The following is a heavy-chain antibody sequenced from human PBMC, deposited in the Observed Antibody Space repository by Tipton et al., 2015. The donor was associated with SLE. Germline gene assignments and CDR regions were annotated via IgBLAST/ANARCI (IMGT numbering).Heavy chain of an antibody. D-gene: IGHD3-3*01. CDR1: GGSFSGYY. CDR2: INHSGST. CDR3: ARNHRDFCGLDV. V-gene: IGHV4-34*01. Sequence: TLSLTCAVYGGSFSGYYWSWIRQPPGKGLEWIGEINHSGSTNYNPSLKSRVTISVDTSKNQFSLNLSFVTAADTAVYFCARNHRDFCGLDVWGQGTTVTVSS. J-gene: IGHJ6*02.